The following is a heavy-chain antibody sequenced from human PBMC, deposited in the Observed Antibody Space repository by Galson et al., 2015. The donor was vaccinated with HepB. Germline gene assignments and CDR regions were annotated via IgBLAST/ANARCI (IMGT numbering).Heavy chain of an antibody. Sequence: SLRLSCAASGFTFSNYNIHWVRQAPGKGLEWVAVIWYDGSEKYYADSVKGRFTISRDNSKNTLYLQMNSLRGEDTAVYYCARVGYCSHGVCSPYYYGMDVWGQGTTVTVSS. V-gene: IGHV3-33*01. CDR3: ARVGYCSHGVCSPYYYGMDV. J-gene: IGHJ6*02. CDR2: IWYDGSEK. CDR1: GFTFSNYN. D-gene: IGHD2-8*01.